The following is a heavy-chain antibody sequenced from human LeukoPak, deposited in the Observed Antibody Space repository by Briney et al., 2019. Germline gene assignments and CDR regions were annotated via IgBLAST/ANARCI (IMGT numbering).Heavy chain of an antibody. V-gene: IGHV1-18*01. CDR1: RYTFTTYG. J-gene: IGHJ4*02. D-gene: IGHD3-9*01. CDR3: ARDKDWDFDY. Sequence: AALKDSYKASRYTFTTYGLSWVRQAPGQGVGWMGCISTSSGKTNYAEDLQGRVTMTRETSTSTAYMELRSLTSADAAMYCCARDKDWDFDYGGQGTLLTLPP. CDR2: ISTSSGKT.